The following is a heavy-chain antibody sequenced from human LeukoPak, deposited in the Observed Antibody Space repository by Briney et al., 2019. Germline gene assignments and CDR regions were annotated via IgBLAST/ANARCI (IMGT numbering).Heavy chain of an antibody. CDR3: AREWELLGYYYYGMDV. Sequence: GGSLRLSCAAPGFTFSSYSMNWVRQAPGKGLEWVSSITSSSSYIYYADSVKGRFTISRDNAKNSLYLQMNSLRAEDTAVYYCAREWELLGYYYYGMDVWGQRTTATVSS. J-gene: IGHJ6*02. D-gene: IGHD1-26*01. CDR1: GFTFSSYS. CDR2: ITSSSSYI. V-gene: IGHV3-21*01.